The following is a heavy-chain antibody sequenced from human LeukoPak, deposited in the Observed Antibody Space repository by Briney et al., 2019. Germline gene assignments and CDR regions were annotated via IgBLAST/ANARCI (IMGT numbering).Heavy chain of an antibody. CDR1: GYTFTSYY. D-gene: IGHD5-12*01. V-gene: IGHV1-2*02. CDR3: TRPITRGYSGYDFYEY. Sequence: ASVKVSCKASGYTFTSYYVHWLRQAPGQGLEWMGWINPNSGDTNYAQKFQGRVTMTRDTSISTAYMELTRLRSDDTATYYCTRPITRGYSGYDFYEYWGQGTQVTVSS. J-gene: IGHJ4*02. CDR2: INPNSGDT.